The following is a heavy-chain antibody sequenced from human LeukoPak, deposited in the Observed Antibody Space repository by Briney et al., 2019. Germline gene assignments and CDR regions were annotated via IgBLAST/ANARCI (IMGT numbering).Heavy chain of an antibody. D-gene: IGHD3-22*01. CDR3: ARGPNYYDSSGFHYRD. Sequence: ASVKVSCKASGYTFTAYYMHWVRQAPGRGLEWMGWINPNSGDTKIAQKFQGRVTMTRDTSISTAYMELSSLRSDDTAVLYCARGPNYYDSSGFHYRDWGQGTLVTVSS. CDR2: INPNSGDT. CDR1: GYTFTAYY. J-gene: IGHJ4*02. V-gene: IGHV1-2*02.